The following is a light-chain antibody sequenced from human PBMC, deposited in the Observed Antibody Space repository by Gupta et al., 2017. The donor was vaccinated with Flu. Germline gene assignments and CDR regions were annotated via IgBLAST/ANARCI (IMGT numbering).Light chain of an antibody. CDR1: QSVDTW. Sequence: GDRVTITCRASQSVDTWLAWYQQKPGLAPKLLIYLTSAVESGVPSRFSGSGSGTEFTLTINSLQPDDFATYYCQQYDTYPLTFGGGTKVEIK. V-gene: IGKV1-5*03. CDR2: LTS. J-gene: IGKJ4*01. CDR3: QQYDTYPLT.